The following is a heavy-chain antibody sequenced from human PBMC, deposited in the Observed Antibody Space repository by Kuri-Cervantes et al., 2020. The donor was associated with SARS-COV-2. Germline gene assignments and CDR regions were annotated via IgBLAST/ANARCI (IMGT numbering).Heavy chain of an antibody. D-gene: IGHD2-2*01. J-gene: IGHJ5*02. CDR1: GYSISSGYY. CDR2: IYHSGST. Sequence: ESLKISCTVSGYSISSGYYWGWIRQPPGKGLEWIGSIYHSGSTYYNPSLKSRVTISVDTSKNQFSLKLSSVTAADTAVYYCARRGCSSTSCRAFDPWGQGTLVTVSS. CDR3: ARRGCSSTSCRAFDP. V-gene: IGHV4-38-2*02.